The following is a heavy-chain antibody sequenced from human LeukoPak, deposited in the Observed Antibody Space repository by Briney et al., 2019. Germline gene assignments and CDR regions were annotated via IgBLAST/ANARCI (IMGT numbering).Heavy chain of an antibody. CDR3: ARAVGYWSGGQLEGCYFLS. D-gene: IGHD2-15*01. CDR2: ITGRSGTI. Sequence: PGGSLLPCCAASGFTFSSYSMNWVRQAPGKGLEWVSYITGRSGTIYYADSVKGRFTISGTNAKNSLFLQINRLRDDDSAVYYCARAVGYWSGGQLEGCYFLSWPQGTLVTVSS. CDR1: GFTFSSYS. V-gene: IGHV3-48*02. J-gene: IGHJ5*02.